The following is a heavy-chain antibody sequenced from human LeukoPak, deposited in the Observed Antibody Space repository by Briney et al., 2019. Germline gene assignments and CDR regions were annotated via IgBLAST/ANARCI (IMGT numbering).Heavy chain of an antibody. Sequence: GGSLRLSCAASGFTVSSNYMSWVRQAPGKGLEWASVIYSGGSTYYADSVKGRFTISRDNSKNTLYLQMNSLRSEDTAVYYCAGTSASVLRYFDRPPVWGQGTLVTVSS. CDR2: IYSGGST. J-gene: IGHJ4*02. D-gene: IGHD3-9*01. CDR1: GFTVSSNY. V-gene: IGHV3-53*05. CDR3: AGTSASVLRYFDRPPV.